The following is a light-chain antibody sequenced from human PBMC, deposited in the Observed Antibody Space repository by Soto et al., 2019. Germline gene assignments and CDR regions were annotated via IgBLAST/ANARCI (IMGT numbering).Light chain of an antibody. Sequence: EIVLTQSPGTLSLSPGESATLSCRASQTVNRYFLAWYQQRPAQAPRLVIYGAFTRASGIPDRFTGSGSGTDFPLSITRLEPEDFAVYFCQQYGSSPLTFGGGNRVDIK. CDR3: QQYGSSPLT. V-gene: IGKV3-20*01. J-gene: IGKJ4*01. CDR2: GAF. CDR1: QTVNRYF.